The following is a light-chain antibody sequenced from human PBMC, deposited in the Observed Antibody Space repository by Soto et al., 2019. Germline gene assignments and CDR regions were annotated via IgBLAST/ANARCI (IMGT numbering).Light chain of an antibody. CDR2: EDT. J-gene: IGLJ2*01. CDR1: NSDVGGYNL. Sequence: ALAQPASVSGSPGQSITISCTGTNSDVGGYNLVSWYQQHPGKAPKLMIFEDTKRPSGVSDRFSGSKSGNTASLTVSGLQAEDEADYYCCSYAGSSTFVVFGGGTK. V-gene: IGLV2-23*02. CDR3: CSYAGSSTFVV.